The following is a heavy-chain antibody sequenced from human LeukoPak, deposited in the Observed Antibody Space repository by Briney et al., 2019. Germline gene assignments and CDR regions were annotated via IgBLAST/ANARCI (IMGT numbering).Heavy chain of an antibody. J-gene: IGHJ5*02. CDR3: ARGDTAMNWFDP. V-gene: IGHV1-69*06. CDR1: GGTFSSYA. D-gene: IGHD5-18*01. Sequence: SVKVSCKAPGGTFSSYAISWVRQAPGQGLEWMGGIIPIFGTANYAQKFQGRVTITADKSTSTAYMGLSSLRSEDTAVYYCARGDTAMNWFDPWGQGTLVTVSS. CDR2: IIPIFGTA.